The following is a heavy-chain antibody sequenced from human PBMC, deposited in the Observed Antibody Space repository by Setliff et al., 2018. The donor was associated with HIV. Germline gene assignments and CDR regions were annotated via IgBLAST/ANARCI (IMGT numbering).Heavy chain of an antibody. CDR3: VRDGFVGKGGFDY. CDR1: GFTFSDYY. J-gene: IGHJ4*02. CDR2: ISSSSSYI. D-gene: IGHD7-27*01. V-gene: IGHV3-11*06. Sequence: GGSLRLSCAASGFTFSDYYMSWIRQAPGKGLEWVSYISSSSSYIYYADSVKGRFTISRDNAKNSLYLQMNSLRAEDTAVYYCVRDGFVGKGGFDYWGQGTLVTVSS.